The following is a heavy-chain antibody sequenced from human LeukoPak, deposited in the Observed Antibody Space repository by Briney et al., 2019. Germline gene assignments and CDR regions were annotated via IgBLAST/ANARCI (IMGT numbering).Heavy chain of an antibody. D-gene: IGHD1-26*01. CDR2: ISGSGGST. CDR1: GFTFSSYA. V-gene: IGHV3-23*01. J-gene: IGHJ4*02. Sequence: GGSLRLSCAASGFTFSSYAMNWVRQAPGKGLEWVSIISGSGGSTYYADSVKGRFTISRDNSKNTLYLQMNSLRAEDTAIYYCARTSTGRYVDYWGQGTLVTVSS. CDR3: ARTSTGRYVDY.